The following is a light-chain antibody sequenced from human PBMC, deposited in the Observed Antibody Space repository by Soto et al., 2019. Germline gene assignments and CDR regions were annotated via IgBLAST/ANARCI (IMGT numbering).Light chain of an antibody. CDR1: QSISSW. J-gene: IGKJ1*01. CDR2: DAS. V-gene: IGKV1-5*01. Sequence: DIQMTQSPSTLSASVGDRVTITCRASQSISSWLALYQQKPGKAPNLLIYDASSLESGVPSRFSGSGSGTEFTLTISSLQPDDFATYYCQQYNSHTWTFGQGTKVDI. CDR3: QQYNSHTWT.